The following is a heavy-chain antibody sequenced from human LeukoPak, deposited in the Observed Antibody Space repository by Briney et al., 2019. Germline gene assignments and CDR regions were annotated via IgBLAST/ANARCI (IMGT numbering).Heavy chain of an antibody. CDR3: TRLNTYGPYFDS. CDR1: GGSISTSGYY. CDR2: MSFDGNT. V-gene: IGHV4-39*07. J-gene: IGHJ4*02. D-gene: IGHD5-18*01. Sequence: PSETLSLTCSVSGGSISTSGYYWGWIRQSPGKGLEWIVSMSFDGNTFYNPSLKSRVTISLDTSRNQFSLRLTSVTAADTAIHFCTRLNTYGPYFDSWGQGSLVIVSS.